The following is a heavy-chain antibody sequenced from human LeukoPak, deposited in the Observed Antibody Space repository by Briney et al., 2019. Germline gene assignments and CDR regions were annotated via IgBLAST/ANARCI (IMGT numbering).Heavy chain of an antibody. J-gene: IGHJ4*02. V-gene: IGHV3-48*03. CDR2: ISSSGSTI. D-gene: IGHD5-12*01. Sequence: GGSLRLSCAASGFTFSSYEMNWVRQAPGKGLEWVSYISSSGSTIYYADSVKGRFTISRDNAKNSLYLQMNSLRAEDTAVYYCARAKGLGKATLGNYWGQGTLVTVSS. CDR3: ARAKGLGKATLGNY. CDR1: GFTFSSYE.